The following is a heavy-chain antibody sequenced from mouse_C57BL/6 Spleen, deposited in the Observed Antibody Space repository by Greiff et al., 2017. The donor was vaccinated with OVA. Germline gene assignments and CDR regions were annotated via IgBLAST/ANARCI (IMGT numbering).Heavy chain of an antibody. D-gene: IGHD2-4*01. CDR1: GYSFTGYF. Sequence: EVKLMESGPELVKPGDSVKISCKASGYSFTGYFMNWVMQSHGKSLEWIGRINPYNGDTFYNQKFKGKATLTVDKSSSTAHMELRSLTSEDSAVYYCARGDYDYPAWFAYWGQGTLVTVSA. V-gene: IGHV1-20*01. CDR2: INPYNGDT. CDR3: ARGDYDYPAWFAY. J-gene: IGHJ3*01.